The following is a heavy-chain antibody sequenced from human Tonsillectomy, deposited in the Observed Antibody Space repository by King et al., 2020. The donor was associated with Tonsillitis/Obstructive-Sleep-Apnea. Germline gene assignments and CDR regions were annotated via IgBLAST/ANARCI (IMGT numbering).Heavy chain of an antibody. Sequence: VQLVESGAEVKKPGESLKISCTGSGYSFTSYWIGWVRQLPGNGLEWMGIIYPGDSDTSYSPSFQGQVTISADKSISTAYLQWSSLKASDTAMYYCARPRCSGGSCYSSSIDYWGQGTLVTVSS. CDR3: ARPRCSGGSCYSSSIDY. D-gene: IGHD2-15*01. CDR2: IYPGDSDT. CDR1: GYSFTSYW. V-gene: IGHV5-51*01. J-gene: IGHJ4*02.